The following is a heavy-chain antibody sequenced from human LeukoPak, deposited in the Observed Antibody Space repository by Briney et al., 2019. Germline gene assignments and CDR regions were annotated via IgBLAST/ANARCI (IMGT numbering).Heavy chain of an antibody. D-gene: IGHD3-9*01. CDR1: GFTFGDYV. V-gene: IGHV3-49*04. Sequence: GRSLRLSCTASGFTFGDYVFSWVRQAPGKGLEWVGLIRSEAYGGTTQSAASVRDRFTIPRDDSRSIAYLQMNSLKPEDTALYYCTRVDPKLYDILTGPFDYWGQGALVTVSS. J-gene: IGHJ4*02. CDR2: IRSEAYGGTT. CDR3: TRVDPKLYDILTGPFDY.